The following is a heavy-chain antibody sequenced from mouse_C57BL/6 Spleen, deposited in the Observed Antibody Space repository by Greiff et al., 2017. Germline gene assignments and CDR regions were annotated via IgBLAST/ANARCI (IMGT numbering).Heavy chain of an antibody. CDR3: ARHSNYEAWFAY. CDR1: GYTFTSYW. Sequence: QVQLKQPGAELVRPGSSVKLSCKASGYTFTSYWMHWVKQRPIQGLEWIGNIDPSDSETHYNQKFKDKATLTVDKSSSTAYMQLSSLTSEDSAVYYCARHSNYEAWFAYWGQGTLVTVSA. CDR2: IDPSDSET. V-gene: IGHV1-52*01. J-gene: IGHJ3*01. D-gene: IGHD2-5*01.